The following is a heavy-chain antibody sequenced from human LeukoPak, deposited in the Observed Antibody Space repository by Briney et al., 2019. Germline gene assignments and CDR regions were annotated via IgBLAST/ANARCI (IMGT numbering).Heavy chain of an antibody. CDR1: GYTFTSYL. CDR3: ARVPGYSYGKFDY. V-gene: IGHV1-46*01. D-gene: IGHD5-18*01. Sequence: ASVKVSCKASGYTFTSYLIHWVRQAPGQGLEWMGIINPSGGSTNYAQRFQGRVSMTRDTSTSTVYTELSSLRSDDTAVYYCARVPGYSYGKFDYWGQGTLVTVSS. CDR2: INPSGGST. J-gene: IGHJ4*02.